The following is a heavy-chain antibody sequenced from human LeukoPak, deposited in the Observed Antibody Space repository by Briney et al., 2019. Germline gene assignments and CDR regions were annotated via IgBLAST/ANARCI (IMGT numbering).Heavy chain of an antibody. CDR2: ISSSGST. J-gene: IGHJ4*02. V-gene: IGHV4-39*01. CDR1: GGSISSSDYY. Sequence: ASETLSLTCTVSGGSISSSDYYWGWIRLPPEKGLEWIGAISSSGSTYYNPSLKSRVTISVDSSKNQFSLKLSSVTAADTAVYYCARRTSNPVGAIDYWGQGTLVTVSS. CDR3: ARRTSNPVGAIDY. D-gene: IGHD1-26*01.